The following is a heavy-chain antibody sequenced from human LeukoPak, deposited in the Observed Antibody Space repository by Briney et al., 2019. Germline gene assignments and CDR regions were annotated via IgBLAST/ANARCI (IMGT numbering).Heavy chain of an antibody. V-gene: IGHV4-34*01. CDR3: ARGYGSGSYYNY. J-gene: IGHJ4*02. CDR2: INHSGST. Sequence: SETLSLTCAVYGGSFSGYYWSWIRQPPGKGLEWIGEINHSGSTNYNPSLKSRVTISVDTSKNQFSLTLSSVTAADMAVYYCARGYGSGSYYNYWGQGTLVTVS. D-gene: IGHD3-10*01. CDR1: GGSFSGYY.